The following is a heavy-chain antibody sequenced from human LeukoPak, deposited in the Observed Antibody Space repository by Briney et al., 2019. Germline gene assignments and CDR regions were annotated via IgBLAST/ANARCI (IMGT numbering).Heavy chain of an antibody. D-gene: IGHD5-12*01. J-gene: IGHJ4*02. V-gene: IGHV4-34*01. CDR3: ASDSGYDGIDY. CDR1: GGSFSGYY. CDR2: INHSGST. Sequence: SETLSLTCAVYGGSFSGYYWSWIRQPPGKGLEWIGEINHSGSTNYNPSLKSRVTISVDTSKNQFSLKLSSVTAADTAVYYCASDSGYDGIDYWGQGTLVTVSS.